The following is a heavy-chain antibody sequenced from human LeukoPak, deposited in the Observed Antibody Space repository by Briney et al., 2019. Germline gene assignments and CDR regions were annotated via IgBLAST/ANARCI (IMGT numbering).Heavy chain of an antibody. J-gene: IGHJ3*02. CDR3: ARDPPFLGPQLLWFGAPDAFDI. V-gene: IGHV1-18*01. CDR1: GDTFTSYG. CDR2: ISAYNGST. Sequence: ASVKVSCKASGDTFTSYGISWVRQAPGEGLECMGWISAYNGSTNYAQKLQGRVTMPTDTSTSTAYMELRSLRSDDPAVYYCARDPPFLGPQLLWFGAPDAFDIWGQGTMVTVSS. D-gene: IGHD3-10*01.